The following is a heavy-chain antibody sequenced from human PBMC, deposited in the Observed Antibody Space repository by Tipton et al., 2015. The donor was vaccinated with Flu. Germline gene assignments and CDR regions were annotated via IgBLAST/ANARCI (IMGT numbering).Heavy chain of an antibody. Sequence: SLRLSCAASGFTFSSYSMNWVRQAPGKGLEWVSSISSSSSYIYYADSVKGRFTISRDDAKNSLYLQMNSLSAEDTAVYYCARGLLWDVAGDDAFDIWGQGTMVTVSS. J-gene: IGHJ3*02. CDR3: ARGLLWDVAGDDAFDI. CDR2: ISSSSSYI. D-gene: IGHD1-26*01. CDR1: GFTFSSYS. V-gene: IGHV3-21*01.